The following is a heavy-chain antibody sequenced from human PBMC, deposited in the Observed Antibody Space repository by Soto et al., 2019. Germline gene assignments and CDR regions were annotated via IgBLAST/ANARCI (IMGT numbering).Heavy chain of an antibody. D-gene: IGHD3-22*01. V-gene: IGHV3-30*18. CDR1: GFTFSSYG. CDR3: AKDGKLAMIVVVEGGSTFDI. CDR2: ISYDGSNK. Sequence: QVQLVESGGGVVQPGRSLRLSCAASGFTFSSYGMHWVRQAPGKGLEWVAVISYDGSNKYYADSVKGRFTISRDNSKNTLYLQMNSLRAEDTAVYYCAKDGKLAMIVVVEGGSTFDIWGQGTMVTVSS. J-gene: IGHJ3*02.